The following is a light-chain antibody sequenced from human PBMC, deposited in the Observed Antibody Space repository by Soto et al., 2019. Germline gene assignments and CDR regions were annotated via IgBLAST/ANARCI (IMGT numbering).Light chain of an antibody. J-gene: IGKJ1*01. CDR1: QSVSSY. Sequence: EIVLTQSPATLSLSPGERATLSCRASQSVSSYLAWYQQKPGQAPRLLIYDASNRATGIPARFSGSGSGTDLTLTISSLEPEDFAVYYCQQRSKWPPPWTFGQGTKVEIK. CDR2: DAS. V-gene: IGKV3-11*01. CDR3: QQRSKWPPPWT.